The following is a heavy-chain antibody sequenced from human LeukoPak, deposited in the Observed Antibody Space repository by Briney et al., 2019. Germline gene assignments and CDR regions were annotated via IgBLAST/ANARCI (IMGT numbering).Heavy chain of an antibody. CDR1: GFIFSTYG. CDR3: GKHDSASDY. CDR2: TRSDGSGE. V-gene: IGHV3-30*02. Sequence: GGSLRLSCAVSGFIFSTYGMHWVRQAPGKGLEWVAFTRSDGSGEYYTDSVKGRFTISRDNSKNTLYLQMNSLRVEDTAVYYCGKHDSASDYWGQGTLVTVSS. J-gene: IGHJ4*02. D-gene: IGHD1-26*01.